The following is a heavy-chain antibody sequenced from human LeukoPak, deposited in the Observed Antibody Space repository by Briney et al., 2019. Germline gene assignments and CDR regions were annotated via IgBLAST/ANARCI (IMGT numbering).Heavy chain of an antibody. J-gene: IGHJ3*02. CDR3: ARRWTGDAFDI. V-gene: IGHV4-59*01. CDR2: IHYSGST. D-gene: IGHD3/OR15-3a*01. Sequence: SETVSLTXTVSGGSIRSYYWSWIRQPPGKGLEWIGYIHYSGSTNYNPSLQSRVTISVDTSKNQLSLKVSSVTAADTAVYYCARRWTGDAFDIWGQGTMVTVSS. CDR1: GGSIRSYY.